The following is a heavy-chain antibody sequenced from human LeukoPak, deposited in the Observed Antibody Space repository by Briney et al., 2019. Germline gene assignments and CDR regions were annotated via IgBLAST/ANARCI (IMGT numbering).Heavy chain of an antibody. CDR2: VSGSGVST. D-gene: IGHD2-8*01. Sequence: GGSLRLSCAASGFTFSSYTFSTYAMSWVRQAPGKGLEWVSAVSGSGVSTYYADSVKGRFTISRDNSKNTLYLQMNGLRAEDTAVYSCAKDVCTSPRCLLYFDSWGQGTLVTVSS. V-gene: IGHV3-23*01. CDR3: AKDVCTSPRCLLYFDS. J-gene: IGHJ4*02. CDR1: GFTFSSYTFSTYA.